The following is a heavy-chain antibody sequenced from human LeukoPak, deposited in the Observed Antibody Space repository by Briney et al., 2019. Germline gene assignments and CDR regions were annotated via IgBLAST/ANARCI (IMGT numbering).Heavy chain of an antibody. D-gene: IGHD6-25*01. Sequence: NPSETLSLTCTVSGGLITSGGYFWCWTRQHPGKVLEWIGYMHYSESANYNPSLKSRVTISVDTSKNQISLRVNSVTAADTAVYYCARERGRLVDYWGQGSLVTVSS. CDR3: ARERGRLVDY. J-gene: IGHJ4*02. CDR2: MHYSESA. CDR1: GGLITSGGYF. V-gene: IGHV4-31*03.